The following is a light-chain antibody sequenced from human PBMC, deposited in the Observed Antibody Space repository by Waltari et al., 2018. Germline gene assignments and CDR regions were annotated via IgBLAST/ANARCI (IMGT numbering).Light chain of an antibody. J-gene: IGKJ3*01. V-gene: IGKV4-1*01. CDR3: QQYQSTPFT. Sequence: DVVMTQSPDSLAVSLGERATIHCKSSHNISLYSTNKNYLTWYQQKPGQPSKLLISWASTREAGVPDRFSGSGSGTDFTLTISSLQAEDVATYYCQQYQSTPFTFGPGTKVDIK. CDR1: HNISLYSTNKNY. CDR2: WAS.